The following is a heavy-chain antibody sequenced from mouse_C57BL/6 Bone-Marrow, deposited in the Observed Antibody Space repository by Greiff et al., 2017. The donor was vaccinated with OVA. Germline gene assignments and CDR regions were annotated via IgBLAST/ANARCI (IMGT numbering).Heavy chain of an antibody. CDR3: AKDGYFDY. CDR2: IDPSDSYT. D-gene: IGHD2-3*01. Sequence: VKLQQSGAELVRPGTSVKLSCKASGYTFTSYWMHWVKQRPGQGLEWIGVIDPSDSYTNYNQKFKGKATLTVDTSSSTAYMQLSSLTSEDSAVYYCAKDGYFDYWGQGTTLTVSS. V-gene: IGHV1-59*01. J-gene: IGHJ2*01. CDR1: GYTFTSYW.